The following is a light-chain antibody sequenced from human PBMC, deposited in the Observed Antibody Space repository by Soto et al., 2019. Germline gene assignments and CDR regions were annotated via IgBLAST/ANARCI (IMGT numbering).Light chain of an antibody. V-gene: IGKV1-5*01. J-gene: IGKJ1*01. CDR3: QHYDTFPWA. CDR1: QSISSW. Sequence: DIQMTQSPSTLSATVGDRVTITCRASQSISSWLAWYQQKPGKAPKLLIYDASSLESGVPSRFSGSGSATEFTLTISSLQPDDFATYFCQHYDTFPWAFGQGTKVDIK. CDR2: DAS.